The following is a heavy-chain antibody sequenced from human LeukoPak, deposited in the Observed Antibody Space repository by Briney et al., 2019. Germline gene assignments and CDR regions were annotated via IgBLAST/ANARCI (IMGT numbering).Heavy chain of an antibody. CDR2: IYYTGAT. CDR1: GGSIGSNY. Sequence: SETLSLTCTVSGGSIGSNYWTWIRQPPGKGLEYIGYIYYTGATNYNPSPKSRVTISVDTSKNQFSLKMTSVTAADTAVYYCARGGGYASPIGYWGQGALVTVSS. V-gene: IGHV4-59*01. CDR3: ARGGGYASPIGY. D-gene: IGHD5-12*01. J-gene: IGHJ4*02.